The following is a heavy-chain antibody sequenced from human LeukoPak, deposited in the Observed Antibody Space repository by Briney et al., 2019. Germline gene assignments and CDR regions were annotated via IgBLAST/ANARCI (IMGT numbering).Heavy chain of an antibody. J-gene: IGHJ3*01. V-gene: IGHV3-21*06. CDR1: GFSFNTHS. CDR3: VRVSQDDDYYASPVQCAFDL. Sequence: GGSLRLSCAASGFSFNTHSMNWVRQSPGKGLEWVSSISSGSSHIHYADSMKGRFTIFRNNANNSLYLQMSSLGAEDTAIYYWVRVSQDDDYYASPVQCAFDLWGQGTMVTVSS. D-gene: IGHD3-22*01. CDR2: ISSGSSHI.